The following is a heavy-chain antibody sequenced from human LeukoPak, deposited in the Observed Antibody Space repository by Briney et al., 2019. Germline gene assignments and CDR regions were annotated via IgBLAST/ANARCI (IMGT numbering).Heavy chain of an antibody. CDR1: GYSFTSYW. D-gene: IGHD3-10*01. CDR2: IYPGDSDT. V-gene: IGHV5-51*01. J-gene: IGHJ3*02. CDR3: ARLTRYYSSNDAFDI. Sequence: GESLKISCKGSGYSFTSYWIGWVRQMPGKGLEWMGIIYPGDSDTRYSPSFQGQVTISADKSISTAYLQWSSLRASDTAMYYCARLTRYYSSNDAFDIWGQGTMVTVSS.